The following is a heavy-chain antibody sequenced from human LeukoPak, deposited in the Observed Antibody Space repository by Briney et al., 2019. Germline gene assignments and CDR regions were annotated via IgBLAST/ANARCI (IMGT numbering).Heavy chain of an antibody. CDR2: IRYDGSRK. CDR1: GFTFSSYA. V-gene: IGHV3-30*02. Sequence: GGSLRLSCVASGFTFSSYAMSWVRQAPDKGLEWVAFIRYDGSRKYYADSVKGRFTISRDNSRNTLYLQMNSLRVEDTAMYYCAKVSLNMVNDAFDIWGQGTMVSVSS. CDR3: AKVSLNMVNDAFDI. J-gene: IGHJ3*02. D-gene: IGHD4/OR15-4a*01.